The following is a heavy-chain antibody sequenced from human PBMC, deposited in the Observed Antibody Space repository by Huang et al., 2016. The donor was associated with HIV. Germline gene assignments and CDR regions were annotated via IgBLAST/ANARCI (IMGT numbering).Heavy chain of an antibody. CDR2: MNPNTGNT. V-gene: IGHV1-8*01. CDR3: ARSAYGDLDY. J-gene: IGHJ4*02. Sequence: WVRQAPGRGLEWMGWMNPNTGNTGFAQSFQGRVTMTRKTSITTAYMERTSLTSEDTAVYYCARSAYGDLDYWGLGTLVIVSS. D-gene: IGHD4-17*01.